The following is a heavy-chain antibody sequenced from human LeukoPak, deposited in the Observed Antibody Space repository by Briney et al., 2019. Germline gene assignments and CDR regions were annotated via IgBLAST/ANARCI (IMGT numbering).Heavy chain of an antibody. CDR3: ARLFMWFDP. Sequence: SETLSLTCTVSGGSISSYYGSWLRQPPGKGLEWIGYIYTSGSTNYNPSLKSRVTISVDTSKNQFSLKLSSVTAADTAVYYCARLFMWFDPWGQGTLVTVSS. J-gene: IGHJ5*02. CDR1: GGSISSYY. CDR2: IYTSGST. V-gene: IGHV4-4*09.